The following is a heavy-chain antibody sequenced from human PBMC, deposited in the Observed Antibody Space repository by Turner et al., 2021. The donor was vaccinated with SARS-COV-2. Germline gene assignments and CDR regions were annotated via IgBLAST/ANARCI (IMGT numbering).Heavy chain of an antibody. CDR1: GFTVSRNY. V-gene: IGHV3-66*01. D-gene: IGHD3-10*01. J-gene: IGHJ4*02. CDR3: AREVSGSSKTGVYFDY. CDR2: IYSGGST. Sequence: EVQLVECGGGVVQAGGSLRLSCAASGFTVSRNYMNWVRQAPGKVLEWVSIIYSGGSTFYADSMKGRFTISRDYTKNTLDLQMNSRRAEDTAEYYCAREVSGSSKTGVYFDYWGQGTLVTVSS.